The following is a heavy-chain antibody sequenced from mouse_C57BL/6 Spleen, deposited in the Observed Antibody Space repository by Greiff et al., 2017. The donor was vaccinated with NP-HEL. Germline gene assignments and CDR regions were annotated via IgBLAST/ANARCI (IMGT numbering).Heavy chain of an antibody. CDR3: ARRGANWGFDY. D-gene: IGHD4-1*01. J-gene: IGHJ2*01. CDR1: GFTFSSYG. CDR2: ISSGGSYT. V-gene: IGHV5-6*01. Sequence: EVQLVESGGDLVKPGGSLKLSCAASGFTFSSYGMSWVRQTPDKRLEWVATISSGGSYTYYPDSVKGRFTISRDNAKNTLYLQMSSLKSEDTAMYYCARRGANWGFDYWGQGTTLTVSS.